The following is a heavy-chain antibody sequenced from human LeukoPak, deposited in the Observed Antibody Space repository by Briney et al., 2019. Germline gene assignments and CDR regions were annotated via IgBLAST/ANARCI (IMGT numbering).Heavy chain of an antibody. CDR3: ARGGATYYYDSSGYYFDY. Sequence: GRSLRLSCAASGFTFSSYAMHWVRQAPGKGLEWVAVISYDGSNKYYADSVKGRFTISRDNSKNTLYLQMNSLRAEDTAVYYCARGGATYYYDSSGYYFDYWGQGTLVTVSP. D-gene: IGHD3-22*01. J-gene: IGHJ4*02. V-gene: IGHV3-30*01. CDR1: GFTFSSYA. CDR2: ISYDGSNK.